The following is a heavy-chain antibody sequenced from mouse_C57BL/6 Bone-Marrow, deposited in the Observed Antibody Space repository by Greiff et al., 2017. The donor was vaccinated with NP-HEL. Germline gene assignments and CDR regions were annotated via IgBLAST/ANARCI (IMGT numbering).Heavy chain of an antibody. CDR2: IDPENGDT. V-gene: IGHV14-4*01. J-gene: IGHJ3*01. D-gene: IGHD1-1*01. CDR3: TTDYYGSPAY. CDR1: GFNIKDDY. Sequence: EVQLQQSGAELVRPGASVKLSCTASGFNIKDDYMHWVKQRPEQGLEWIGWIDPENGDTEYASQFQGKATITADTSSNTAYLQLSSLTSEDTAVYYCTTDYYGSPAYWGQGTLVTVSA.